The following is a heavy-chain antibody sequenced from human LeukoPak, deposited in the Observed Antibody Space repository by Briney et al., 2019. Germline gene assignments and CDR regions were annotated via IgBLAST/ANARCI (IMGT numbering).Heavy chain of an antibody. J-gene: IGHJ4*02. D-gene: IGHD2-21*02. CDR2: INTDESST. V-gene: IGHV3-74*01. CDR1: GFTFSRYW. Sequence: GGSLRLSCAASGFTFSRYWMHWVRQAPGKGLVWVSRINTDESSTRCADSVKGRFTISRDNAKNTLYLQMSSLRAEDTAVYYCARAGGVTASLDSWGQGTLVTVSS. CDR3: ARAGGVTASLDS.